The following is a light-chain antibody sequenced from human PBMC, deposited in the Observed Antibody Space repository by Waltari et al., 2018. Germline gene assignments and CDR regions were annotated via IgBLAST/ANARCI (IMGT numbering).Light chain of an antibody. CDR1: NLGDNF. Sequence: SYELTQSSSVYVSPGQSATLTCPADNLGDNFCNWYQQRPGQAPVLVIHQNTKRPPGIPERFSGSNSGNTATLTISETQPLDEADYYCQAWDSSTVVFGGGTKLTVL. CDR2: QNT. V-gene: IGLV3-1*01. CDR3: QAWDSSTVV. J-gene: IGLJ3*02.